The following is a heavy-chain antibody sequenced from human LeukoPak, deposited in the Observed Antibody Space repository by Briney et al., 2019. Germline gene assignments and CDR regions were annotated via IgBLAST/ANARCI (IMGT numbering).Heavy chain of an antibody. CDR3: ARDPNKYYYDSSGYSYFDY. CDR2: INPNSGGT. CDR1: GYTFTGYY. Sequence: ASVKVSCKASGYTFTGYYMHWVRQAPGQGLEWMGWINPNSGGTNYAQKFQGRVTMTRDTSISTAYMELSRQRSDDTAVYYCARDPNKYYYDSSGYSYFDYWGQGTLVTVSS. J-gene: IGHJ4*02. D-gene: IGHD3-22*01. V-gene: IGHV1-2*02.